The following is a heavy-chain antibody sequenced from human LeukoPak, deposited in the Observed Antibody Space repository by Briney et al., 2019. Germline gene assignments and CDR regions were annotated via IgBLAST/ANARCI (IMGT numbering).Heavy chain of an antibody. CDR3: AKETASGYGAFDI. Sequence: GGSLRLSCAASGFTFSNYAMRWVRQAPGKGLEGVSGISGSGGSTHHADSVKGRFTISRDNSKNTLYLQMNSLKAEDTAVYYCAKETASGYGAFDIWGQGTMVTVSS. CDR1: GFTFSNYA. V-gene: IGHV3-23*01. J-gene: IGHJ3*02. D-gene: IGHD3-22*01. CDR2: ISGSGGST.